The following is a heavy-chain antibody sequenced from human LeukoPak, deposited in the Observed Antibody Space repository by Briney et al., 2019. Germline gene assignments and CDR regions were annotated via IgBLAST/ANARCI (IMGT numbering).Heavy chain of an antibody. J-gene: IGHJ4*02. CDR1: GDSFSSNSAA. V-gene: IGHV6-1*01. CDR3: ARESSYYYDSSGLMGDFFDY. Sequence: SQTLSLTCAISGDSFSSNSAAWNWIRQSPSRGLEWLGRTYYRSKWYNDYAVSVKSRITINPDTSKNQFSLQLNSVTPEDTAVYYCARESSYYYDSSGLMGDFFDYWGQGTLVTVSS. D-gene: IGHD3-22*01. CDR2: TYYRSKWYN.